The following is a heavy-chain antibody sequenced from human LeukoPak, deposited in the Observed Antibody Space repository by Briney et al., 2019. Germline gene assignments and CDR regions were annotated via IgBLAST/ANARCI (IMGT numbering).Heavy chain of an antibody. V-gene: IGHV3-21*01. CDR2: IGTSTSYI. D-gene: IGHD2-15*01. CDR1: GFTFSTYI. Sequence: PGGSLRLSCAASGFTFSTYIMNWVRQTPGKGLEWVSSIGTSTSYIYYADSVKGRFTISRDNAKNSLYLQMNSLRAEDTAVYYCAREGGGYCSGGSCRAFDIWGQGTMVTVSS. J-gene: IGHJ3*02. CDR3: AREGGGYCSGGSCRAFDI.